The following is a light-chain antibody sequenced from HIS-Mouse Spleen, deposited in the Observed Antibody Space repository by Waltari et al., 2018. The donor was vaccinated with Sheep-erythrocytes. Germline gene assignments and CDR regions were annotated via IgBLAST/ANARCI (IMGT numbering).Light chain of an antibody. V-gene: IGLV2-11*01. CDR1: SSDVGGYNY. CDR3: CSYAGSYNHV. Sequence: QSALTQPRSVSGSPGQSVTISCTGTSSDVGGYNYVSWYQQHPGKAPKLMIYDVSKRPSGGPYRFSGSKSGHTASLTISGLQAEDEADYYCCSYAGSYNHVFATGTKVTVL. CDR2: DVS. J-gene: IGLJ1*01.